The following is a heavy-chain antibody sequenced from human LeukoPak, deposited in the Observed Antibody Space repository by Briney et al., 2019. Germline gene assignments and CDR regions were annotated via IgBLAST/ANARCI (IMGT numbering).Heavy chain of an antibody. V-gene: IGHV3-30-3*01. J-gene: IGHJ4*02. D-gene: IGHD4-17*01. Sequence: GGSLRLSCAASGFTFSSYAMHWVRQAPGKGLEWVAVISYDGSNKYYADSVKGRFTISRDNSKNTLYMQMNSLRAEDTAMYYCARATTSGDYLYFDYWGQGTLVTVSS. CDR3: ARATTSGDYLYFDY. CDR1: GFTFSSYA. CDR2: ISYDGSNK.